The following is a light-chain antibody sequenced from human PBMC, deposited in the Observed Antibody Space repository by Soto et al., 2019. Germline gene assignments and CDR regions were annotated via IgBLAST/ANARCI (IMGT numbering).Light chain of an antibody. CDR2: GVS. V-gene: IGKV3-20*01. Sequence: EIVLTQSPGTLSLSPGERATLSCRASRTINSGLAWYQHKRGQAPRLLIYGVSVRAIGIPDRFGGSGSGTDFTLTISRLEPEDFAVYFCQQYGGSPYTFGQGTKVDIK. J-gene: IGKJ2*01. CDR1: RTINSG. CDR3: QQYGGSPYT.